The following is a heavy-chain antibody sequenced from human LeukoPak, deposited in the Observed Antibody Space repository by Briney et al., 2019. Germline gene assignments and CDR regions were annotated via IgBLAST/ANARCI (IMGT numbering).Heavy chain of an antibody. D-gene: IGHD3-10*01. CDR3: ARGITMVRGAIDY. CDR1: GFTFSSYA. V-gene: IGHV3-23*01. J-gene: IGHJ4*02. CDR2: ISGGGGST. Sequence: GGSLRLSCAASGFTFSSYAMNWVRQAPGKGLEWVSAISGGGGSTYYADSVKGRFTISRDNSKNTLYLQMNSLRAEDTAVYYCARGITMVRGAIDYWGQGTLVTVSS.